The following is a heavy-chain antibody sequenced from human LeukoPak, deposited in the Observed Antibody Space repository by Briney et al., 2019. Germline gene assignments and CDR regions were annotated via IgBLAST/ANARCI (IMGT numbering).Heavy chain of an antibody. J-gene: IGHJ4*02. CDR3: ARDLPTRPLPDY. CDR2: IDNGGSTT. CDR1: GFTFSTYW. D-gene: IGHD5-12*01. V-gene: IGHV3-74*01. Sequence: GGSLRLSCAASGFTFSTYWMHWVRQAPGKGLVWVSRIDNGGSTTLYADSVRGRFTISRDNSKNTLYLQMNSLRAEDTVVYYCARDLPTRPLPDYWGQGTLVTVSS.